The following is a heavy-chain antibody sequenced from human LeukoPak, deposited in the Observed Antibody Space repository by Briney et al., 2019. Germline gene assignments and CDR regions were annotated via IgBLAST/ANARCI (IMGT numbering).Heavy chain of an antibody. CDR1: GLTVSDNY. V-gene: IGHV3-53*01. J-gene: IGHJ6*02. CDR3: ARNSFRVNTHYFYGMDV. D-gene: IGHD3-10*01. Sequence: GGSLRLSCAASGLTVSDNYMSWVRQAPGKGLELVSVIYSGGTTYYADSVKGRFTISRDNSKNTLHLQMSGLRAEDTAVYYCARNSFRVNTHYFYGMDVWGQGTTVTVSS. CDR2: IYSGGTT.